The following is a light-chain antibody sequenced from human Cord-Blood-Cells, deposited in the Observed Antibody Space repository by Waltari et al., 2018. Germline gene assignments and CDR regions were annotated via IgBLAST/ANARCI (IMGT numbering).Light chain of an antibody. CDR1: SLRSSY. V-gene: IGLV3-19*01. CDR2: GKN. CDR3: NSRDSSGNHLV. Sequence: SSELTQDPAVSVALGQTVRITCQGDSLRSSYASWYQQKPGQAPVLVIYGKNNRPSGIPDRFSGSSSGNTASLTITGAQAEDEADYYGNSRDSSGNHLVFGGGTKLTVL. J-gene: IGLJ3*02.